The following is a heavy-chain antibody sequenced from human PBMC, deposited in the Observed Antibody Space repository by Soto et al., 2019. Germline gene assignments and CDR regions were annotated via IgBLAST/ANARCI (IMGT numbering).Heavy chain of an antibody. Sequence: GASVKVSCKASGYTFTSYGISWVRPAPGQGLEWMGWISAYNGNTNYAQKLQGRVTMTTDTSTSTAYMELRSLRSDDTAVYYCARDFGGEQHLALFAYWGQGTLVTVSS. CDR3: ARDFGGEQHLALFAY. V-gene: IGHV1-18*01. J-gene: IGHJ4*02. CDR1: GYTFTSYG. D-gene: IGHD6-13*01. CDR2: ISAYNGNT.